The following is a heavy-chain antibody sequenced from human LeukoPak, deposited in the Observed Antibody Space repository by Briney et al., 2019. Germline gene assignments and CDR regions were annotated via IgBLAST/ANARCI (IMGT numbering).Heavy chain of an antibody. CDR2: IRYDGSNK. D-gene: IGHD1-26*01. CDR3: AKDQVLGIVGATYY. J-gene: IGHJ4*02. V-gene: IGHV3-30*02. CDR1: GFTFSSYG. Sequence: GGSLRLSCAASGFTFSSYGMHWVRQAPGKGLEWVAFIRYDGSNKYYADSVKGRFTISRDNSKNTLYLQMNSPRAEDTAVYYCAKDQVLGIVGATYYWGQGTLVTVSS.